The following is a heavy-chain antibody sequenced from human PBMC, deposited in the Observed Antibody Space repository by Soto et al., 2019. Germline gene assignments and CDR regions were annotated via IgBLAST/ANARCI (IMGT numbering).Heavy chain of an antibody. CDR2: IYYSGST. V-gene: IGHV4-30-4*01. J-gene: IGHJ4*02. CDR3: ARYPGLKPRFDY. Sequence: QVQLRESGPGLVKPSQTLSLTCTVSGGSISSGDYYWSWIRQPPGKGLEWIGCIYYSGSTYYNPSLKSRVTISVDTSKNQFSLKLSSVTAADTAVYYCARYPGLKPRFDYWGQGTLVTVSS. CDR1: GGSISSGDYY. D-gene: IGHD6-19*01.